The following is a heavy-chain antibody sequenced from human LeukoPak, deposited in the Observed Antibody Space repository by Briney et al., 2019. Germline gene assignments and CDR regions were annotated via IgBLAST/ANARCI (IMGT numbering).Heavy chain of an antibody. V-gene: IGHV3-23*01. CDR3: AKDDAWLRFGE. J-gene: IGHJ4*02. D-gene: IGHD3-10*01. Sequence: GGSLRLSCAASGFTFSRHGMNWVRQAQGKGLEWVSGISPRGDIKYYADSVKGRFSISRDNSRNTLYLEVSSLTAEDAAVYYCAKDDAWLRFGEWSQGTLVTVSS. CDR1: GFTFSRHG. CDR2: ISPRGDIK.